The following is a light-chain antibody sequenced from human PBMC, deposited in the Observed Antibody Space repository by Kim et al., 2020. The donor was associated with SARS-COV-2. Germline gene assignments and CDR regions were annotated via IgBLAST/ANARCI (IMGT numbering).Light chain of an antibody. CDR1: QGIANY. J-gene: IGKJ1*01. CDR3: QKYDNPPWT. Sequence: DIRMTQSPSSLSASVGDRVTIACRASQGIANYLAWYQQKPGTPPRLLIYSASILQSAVSSRFTGSGSGTDFTLSINSLQPDDVAIYYWQKYDNPPWTFGQGTKVDIK. CDR2: SAS. V-gene: IGKV1-27*01.